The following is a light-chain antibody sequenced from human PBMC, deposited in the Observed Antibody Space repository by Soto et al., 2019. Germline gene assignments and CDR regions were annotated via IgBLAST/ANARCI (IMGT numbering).Light chain of an antibody. Sequence: QPVLTQPPSVSGAPGQRVTISCTGSSSNIGAGFDVHWYQHLPGTAPKLLIYGNSNRPSGVPDRLSASKSGTSASLAITGLQAEDEADYYCQSYDTGLSGYVVFGGGTKLTVL. V-gene: IGLV1-40*01. J-gene: IGLJ2*01. CDR2: GNS. CDR1: SSNIGAGFD. CDR3: QSYDTGLSGYVV.